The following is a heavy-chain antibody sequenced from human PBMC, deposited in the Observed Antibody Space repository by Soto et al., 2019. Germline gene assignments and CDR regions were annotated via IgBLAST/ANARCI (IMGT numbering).Heavy chain of an antibody. CDR1: GFSLSTSGMR. CDR3: ARTAGYYDSSGYDYFDY. D-gene: IGHD3-22*01. J-gene: IGHJ4*02. V-gene: IGHV2-70*04. CDR2: IDWDDDK. Sequence: SGPTLVNPTQTLTLTCTFSGFSLSTSGMRVSWIRQPPGKALEWLARIDWDDDKFYSTSLKTRLTISKDTSKNQVVLTMTNMDPVDTATYYCARTAGYYDSSGYDYFDYWGPGTLVTVSS.